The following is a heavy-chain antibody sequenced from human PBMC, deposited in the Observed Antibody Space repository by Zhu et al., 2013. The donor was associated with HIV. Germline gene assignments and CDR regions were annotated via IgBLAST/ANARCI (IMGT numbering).Heavy chain of an antibody. Sequence: QVQLQESGPGLVKPSETLSLTCTVSGGSISSSSYYWGWIRQPPGKGLEWIGSIYYSGSTYYNPSLKSRVTISVDTSKNQFSLKLSSVTAADTAVYYCARDLGVLLWFGEPSVFDPWGQGTLVTVSS. CDR3: ARDLGVLLWFGEPSVFDP. D-gene: IGHD3-10*01. CDR1: GGSISSSSYY. CDR2: IYYSGST. J-gene: IGHJ5*02. V-gene: IGHV4-39*07.